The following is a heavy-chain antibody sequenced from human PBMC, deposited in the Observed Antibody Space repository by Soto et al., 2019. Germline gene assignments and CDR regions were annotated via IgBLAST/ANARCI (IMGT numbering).Heavy chain of an antibody. CDR3: ARDVTIFGVVIRAFDI. Sequence: EVQLVESGVGLVQLGGSLRLSCAASGFTFSSYGMNWVRQAPGKGREWVSYISSSSSTIYYADSVKGRFTISRDNAKNSLYLQMNSLRAEDTAVYYCARDVTIFGVVIRAFDIWGQGTMVTVSS. D-gene: IGHD3-3*01. V-gene: IGHV3-48*01. CDR1: GFTFSSYG. CDR2: ISSSSSTI. J-gene: IGHJ3*02.